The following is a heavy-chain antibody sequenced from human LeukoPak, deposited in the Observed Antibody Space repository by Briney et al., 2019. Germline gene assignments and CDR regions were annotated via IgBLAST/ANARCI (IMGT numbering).Heavy chain of an antibody. D-gene: IGHD2-21*02. CDR3: NPVVTTTLPLNY. CDR2: ISGSGGRT. J-gene: IGHJ4*02. Sequence: GGSLRLSCADSGFTFSVYVMRWGRQAPGKGLEWVSGISGSGGRTNYADSVEGRFTISRDNSKNTLYLQMNSLRAEATTVYYCNPVVTTTLPLNYWGQGTLVTVSS. V-gene: IGHV3-23*01. CDR1: GFTFSVYV.